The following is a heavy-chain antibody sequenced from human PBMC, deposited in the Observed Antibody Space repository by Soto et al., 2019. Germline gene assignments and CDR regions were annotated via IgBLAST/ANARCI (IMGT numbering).Heavy chain of an antibody. D-gene: IGHD1-1*01. CDR1: GFTFSAYA. J-gene: IGHJ4*02. V-gene: IGHV3-23*01. CDR3: ARGTMPRIRLGFDY. CDR2: ITGSGSGSNT. Sequence: EVHLLESGGGLVQPGGSLRLSCAASGFTFSAYAMNWVRQAPGTGLEWVSTITGSGSGSNTYYADSVKGRFTISRDNFKSTMYLQMDSLRGKGTAIYFCARGTMPRIRLGFDYWGQGTLVTVSS.